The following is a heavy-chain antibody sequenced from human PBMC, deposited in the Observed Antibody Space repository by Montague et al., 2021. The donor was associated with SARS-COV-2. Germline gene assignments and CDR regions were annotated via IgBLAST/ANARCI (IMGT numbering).Heavy chain of an antibody. Sequence: SETLSLTCAVYGGSFNDYYWTWVRQPPGKGLEWIGEITNSGGIKYNPSLQNRVSMTVAKSKNKFALKLTSVTVADAATYYCARGQVTAVAVLIVFPAAEALDSWGRGTTVTVSS. CDR3: ARGQVTAVAVLIVFPAAEALDS. V-gene: IGHV4-34*01. J-gene: IGHJ3*01. CDR2: ITNSGGI. D-gene: IGHD2-21*01. CDR1: GGSFNDYY.